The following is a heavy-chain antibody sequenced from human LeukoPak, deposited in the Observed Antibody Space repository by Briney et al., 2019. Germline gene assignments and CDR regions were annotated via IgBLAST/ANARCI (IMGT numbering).Heavy chain of an antibody. D-gene: IGHD4-17*01. CDR2: IYSGGST. CDR3: ARDGTTVTARGLYFDY. V-gene: IGHV3-66*02. J-gene: IGHJ4*02. Sequence: GGSLRLSCAASGFTVSSNYMSWVRQAPGKGLEWVSVIYSGGSTYYADSVKGRFTISGDNSKNTLYLQMNSLRAEDTAVYYCARDGTTVTARGLYFDYWGQGTLVTVSS. CDR1: GFTVSSNY.